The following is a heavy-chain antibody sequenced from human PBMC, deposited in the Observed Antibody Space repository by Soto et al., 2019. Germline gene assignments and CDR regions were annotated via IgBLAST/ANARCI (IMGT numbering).Heavy chain of an antibody. D-gene: IGHD3-22*01. CDR1: GGSVGSGAYY. J-gene: IGHJ3*01. CDR2: IQYSGDT. CDR3: SRHDYSDRAFDF. Sequence: SETLSLTCIVSGGSVGSGAYYWSWIRQPPGNALEWIGYIQYSGDTNYNSSLKSRVTISVDMSRKRFSLKLTSVTAADTAFYYCSRHDYSDRAFDFWGQGTMVTVSS. V-gene: IGHV4-61*08.